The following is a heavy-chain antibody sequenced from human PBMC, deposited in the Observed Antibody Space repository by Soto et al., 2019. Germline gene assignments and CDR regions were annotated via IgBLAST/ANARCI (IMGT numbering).Heavy chain of an antibody. CDR1: GYTLTELS. V-gene: IGHV1-24*01. CDR3: ATSQSTYGDPDY. J-gene: IGHJ4*02. D-gene: IGHD4-17*01. Sequence: ASVKVSCKVSGYTLTELSMHRVRQAPGKGLEWMGGFDPEDGETIYAQKFQGRVTMTEDTSTDTAYMELSSLRSEDTAVYYCATSQSTYGDPDYWGQGTLVTVSS. CDR2: FDPEDGET.